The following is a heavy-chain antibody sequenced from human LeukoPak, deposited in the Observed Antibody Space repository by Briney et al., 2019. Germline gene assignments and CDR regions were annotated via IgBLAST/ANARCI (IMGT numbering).Heavy chain of an antibody. CDR3: ARDLTVTSTCWFDR. CDR1: GFTLSSYT. V-gene: IGHV3-21*01. D-gene: IGHD4-11*01. Sequence: GGSLRLSCAVSGFTLSSYTMNWLRQAPGKGLEWVSSITGSSTYIYYADSVKGRFTISRDNAKNSLYLQMNSLRAEDTAVCYCARDLTVTSTCWFDRWGQGTLVTVSS. J-gene: IGHJ5*02. CDR2: ITGSSTYI.